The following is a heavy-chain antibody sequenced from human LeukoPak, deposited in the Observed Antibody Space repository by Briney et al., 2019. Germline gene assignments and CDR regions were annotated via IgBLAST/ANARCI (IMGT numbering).Heavy chain of an antibody. CDR1: GFSLSTTGMC. J-gene: IGHJ6*02. D-gene: IGHD6-13*01. V-gene: IGHV2-70*11. CDR2: IDWDDDK. Sequence: SGPTLVNPTQTLTLTCTFSGFSLSTTGMCVSWIRQPPGKALEWLARIDWDDDKYYSASLKTRLTISKDTSKKQVVLIMTNVDPVDTATYYCARTAAAGRDGMDVWGQGTTVTVSS. CDR3: ARTAAAGRDGMDV.